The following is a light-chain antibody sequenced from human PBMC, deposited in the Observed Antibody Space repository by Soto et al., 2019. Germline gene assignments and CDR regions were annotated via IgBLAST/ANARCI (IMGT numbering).Light chain of an antibody. V-gene: IGKV1-27*01. CDR3: QKYNRPPRT. CDR2: EAS. Sequence: DFQLTQSPSSLSASVGDRVTITCRASQYISDHLAWYQHKPGKVPKLLIYEASTLQSGVPSRFSGGGFGTDFTLTISSLQPEDVATYYCQKYNRPPRTFGQGTKVELK. J-gene: IGKJ1*01. CDR1: QYISDH.